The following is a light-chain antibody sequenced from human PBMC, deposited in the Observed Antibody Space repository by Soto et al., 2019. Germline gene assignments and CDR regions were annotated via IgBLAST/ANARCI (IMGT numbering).Light chain of an antibody. CDR3: CSLTTSHTYV. CDR1: SSDVGKYDY. Sequence: QSVLTQPPSASGSPGQSVTISCTGTSSDVGKYDYVSWFQHHPGKAPKLIIYEVSKRPSGVPDRFSGSKSGSTASLTVSGLQADDEADYYCCSLTTSHTYVFGSGTRSPS. CDR2: EVS. J-gene: IGLJ1*01. V-gene: IGLV2-8*01.